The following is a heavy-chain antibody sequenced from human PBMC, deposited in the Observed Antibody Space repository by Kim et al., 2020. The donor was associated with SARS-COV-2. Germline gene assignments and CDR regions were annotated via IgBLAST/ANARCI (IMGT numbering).Heavy chain of an antibody. CDR3: VRGHKSFDL. CDR1: GFTLSDYF. V-gene: IGHV3-72*01. Sequence: GGSLRLSCAASGFTLSDYFMDWVRQVPGKGLEWIGLSRHRPRNYTTEYAASVQGRFTVSRDDSKTSLHLLMTSLRTEDTAVYYCVRGHKSFDLWGQGTLVTVSS. J-gene: IGHJ5*02. CDR2: SRHRPRNYTT.